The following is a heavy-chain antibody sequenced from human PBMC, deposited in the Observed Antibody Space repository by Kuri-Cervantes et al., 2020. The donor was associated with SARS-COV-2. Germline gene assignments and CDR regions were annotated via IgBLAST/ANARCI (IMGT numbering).Heavy chain of an antibody. D-gene: IGHD5-12*01. Sequence: SVKVSCKASGGTFSSYAISGVRQAPGQGLEWMGGIIPIFGTANYAQKFQGRVTITADESTSTAYMELGSLRSEDTAVYYCARDGLGIVATKYYYYMDVWGKGTTVTVSS. J-gene: IGHJ6*03. CDR3: ARDGLGIVATKYYYYMDV. CDR1: GGTFSSYA. CDR2: IIPIFGTA. V-gene: IGHV1-69*13.